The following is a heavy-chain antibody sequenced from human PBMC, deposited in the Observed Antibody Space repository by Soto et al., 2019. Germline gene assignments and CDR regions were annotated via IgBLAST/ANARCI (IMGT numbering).Heavy chain of an antibody. CDR1: GFNVSTNY. Sequence: GSLRLSCAASGFNVSTNYMTWVRRAPGKGLEWVSVIYSGGTTYYADSVKGRFIISRDNFKNTLYLQMNSLRAEDTALYYCARGSGSLYYFHYWGQGTLVTVSS. CDR2: IYSGGTT. V-gene: IGHV3-53*01. CDR3: ARGSGSLYYFHY. D-gene: IGHD1-26*01. J-gene: IGHJ4*02.